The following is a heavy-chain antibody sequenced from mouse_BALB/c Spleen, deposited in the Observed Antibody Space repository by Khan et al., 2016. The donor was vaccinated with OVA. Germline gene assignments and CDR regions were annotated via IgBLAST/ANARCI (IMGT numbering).Heavy chain of an antibody. CDR3: ARRRGTMDY. CDR2: IFPGDGST. Sequence: QVQLQQPGAELVKPGASVKLSCKASGYTFTSYDINWVRQRPEQGLEWIGWIFPGDGSTKYNEKFKAKATLTTDKSSSTAYMQLSRLTYEDSAGEYCARRRGTMDYWGQGTSVTVSS. J-gene: IGHJ4*01. CDR1: GYTFTSYD. V-gene: IGHV1-85*01.